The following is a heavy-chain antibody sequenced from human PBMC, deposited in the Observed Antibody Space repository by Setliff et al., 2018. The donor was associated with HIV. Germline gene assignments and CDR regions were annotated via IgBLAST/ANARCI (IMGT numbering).Heavy chain of an antibody. CDR3: ARHIVVVVAATRFGY. CDR1: GGSISSSSYY. V-gene: IGHV4-39*01. J-gene: IGHJ4*02. D-gene: IGHD2-15*01. Sequence: KTSETLSLTCTVSGGSISSSSYYWGWIRQPPGKGLEWIGSIYYSGSTYYNPSLKSRVTISVDTSKNQFSLKLSSVTAADTAVYYCARHIVVVVAATRFGYWGQGTLVTVSS. CDR2: IYYSGST.